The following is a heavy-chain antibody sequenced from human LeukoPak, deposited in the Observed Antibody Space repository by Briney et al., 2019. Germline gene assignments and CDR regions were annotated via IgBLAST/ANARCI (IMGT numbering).Heavy chain of an antibody. J-gene: IGHJ4*02. CDR3: AKDFPTYCSSTSCYSIDY. Sequence: GGSLRLSCAASGFTFSSYAMSWVRQAPGKGLEWVSAISGSGGSTYYADSVKGRFTISRDNSKNTLYLRMNSLRAEDTAVYYCAKDFPTYCSSTSCYSIDYWGQGTLVTVSS. D-gene: IGHD2-2*01. CDR1: GFTFSSYA. V-gene: IGHV3-23*01. CDR2: ISGSGGST.